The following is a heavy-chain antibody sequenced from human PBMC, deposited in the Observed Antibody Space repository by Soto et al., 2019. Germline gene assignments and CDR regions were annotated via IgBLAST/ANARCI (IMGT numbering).Heavy chain of an antibody. Sequence: LSLTCTVSGGSISSGGYYWSWIRQHPGKGLEGIGYIDYSGSTYYNPSLKSRVTISVDTSKNQFSLKLSSVTAADTAVYYCMLGSGWKDFDYWGQGTLVTVSS. CDR2: IDYSGST. V-gene: IGHV4-31*03. D-gene: IGHD3-22*01. J-gene: IGHJ4*02. CDR3: MLGSGWKDFDY. CDR1: GGSISSGGYY.